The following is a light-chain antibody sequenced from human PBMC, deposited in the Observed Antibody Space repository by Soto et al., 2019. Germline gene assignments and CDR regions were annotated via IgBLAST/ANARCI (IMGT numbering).Light chain of an antibody. CDR1: QSVSDSS. V-gene: IGKV3-20*01. CDR3: QQYGTSLWT. Sequence: EIVLTQSSGTLFLSPGGRAPLSCRCSQSVSDSSLAWYQQNPGQAPRLLIYGASTRATGIPDRFSGSGFGTDFTLTISSLEPEDFAVYYCQQYGTSLWTFGQGTKVDIK. CDR2: GAS. J-gene: IGKJ1*01.